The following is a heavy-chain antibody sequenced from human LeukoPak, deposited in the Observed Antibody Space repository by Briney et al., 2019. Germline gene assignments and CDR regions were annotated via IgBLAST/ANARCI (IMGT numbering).Heavy chain of an antibody. CDR3: ARGGFTGTSCPYFDY. Sequence: TGGSLRLSCAASGFTFGSYWMHWVRQAPGKGLVWVSRISRDESSTSYADSVKGRSTISRDNAKNTLYLKMNSLRAEDTAIYFCARGGFTGTSCPYFDYWGQGTLVTVSS. V-gene: IGHV3-74*01. J-gene: IGHJ4*02. CDR1: GFTFGSYW. CDR2: ISRDESST. D-gene: IGHD2-2*01.